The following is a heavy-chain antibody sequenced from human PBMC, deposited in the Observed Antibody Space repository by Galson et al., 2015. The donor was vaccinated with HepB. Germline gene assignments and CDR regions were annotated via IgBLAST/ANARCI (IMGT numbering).Heavy chain of an antibody. Sequence: SLRLSCAASGFTVSSNFVNWVRQAPGKGLEWVSVISGGGDTYYADSVKGRFTISRDNSRNTLCLQMNSLRVEDTAVYYCARDSPRGHYYGMDVWGQGTTVTVSS. V-gene: IGHV3-53*01. CDR2: ISGGGDT. J-gene: IGHJ6*02. CDR3: ARDSPRGHYYGMDV. CDR1: GFTVSSNF.